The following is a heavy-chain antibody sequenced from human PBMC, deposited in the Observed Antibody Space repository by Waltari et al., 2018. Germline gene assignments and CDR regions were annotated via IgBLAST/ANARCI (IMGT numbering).Heavy chain of an antibody. J-gene: IGHJ6*03. CDR1: GDSISGSYY. D-gene: IGHD2-21*01. V-gene: IGHV4-61*09. CDR3: ARSDVVVAPARNNYYFPMEV. Sequence: QLQLQQSGPGLVKPSQTLSLACSLSGDSISGSYYWNWVRQTAGEGLEGLGYIYSSGSTKYNPSRQSRATISIVNKTQFSLKLAAVTAADTAVYYCARSDVVVAPARNNYYFPMEVWGQGTTVTVSS. CDR2: IYSSGST.